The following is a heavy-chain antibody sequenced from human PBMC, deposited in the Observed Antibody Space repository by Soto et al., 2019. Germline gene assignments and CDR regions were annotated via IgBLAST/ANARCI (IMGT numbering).Heavy chain of an antibody. Sequence: GASVKVCCKASGYSFTSYGISWVRQAPGQGLVWMGWISTNTGNTDYAQKFQGRVTMTIDTSTSTASMELRSLRSDDMAVYFCARRALDPSGHYYPYNWFDSWGQGTQVTVSS. D-gene: IGHD3-22*01. CDR3: ARRALDPSGHYYPYNWFDS. CDR1: GYSFTSYG. V-gene: IGHV1-18*03. CDR2: ISTNTGNT. J-gene: IGHJ5*01.